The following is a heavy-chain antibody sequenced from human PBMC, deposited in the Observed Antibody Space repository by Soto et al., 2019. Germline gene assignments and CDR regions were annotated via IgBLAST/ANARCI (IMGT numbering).Heavy chain of an antibody. CDR3: ARDVDADFRTDFDY. J-gene: IGHJ4*02. Sequence: GGSLRFSCAASGFTFSDYYIHWIRRAPGKGLEWISYISGNGEIIQYAASARGRFTISRDNAENSVYLEMDRLRAEDTALYYCARDVDADFRTDFDYWGRGTLVTVSS. CDR1: GFTFSDYY. D-gene: IGHD4-17*01. V-gene: IGHV3-11*01. CDR2: ISGNGEII.